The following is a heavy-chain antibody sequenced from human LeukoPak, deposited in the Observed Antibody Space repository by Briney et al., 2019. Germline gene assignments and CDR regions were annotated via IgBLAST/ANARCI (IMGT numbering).Heavy chain of an antibody. V-gene: IGHV4-34*01. Sequence: SETLSLTCTVYGGSFSGYYWSWIRQPPGKGLEWIGEINHSGSTNYNPSLKSRVTISVDTSKNQFSLKLGSVTAADTAVYYCARGDTADLFGWFDPWGQGTLVTVSS. CDR3: ARGDTADLFGWFDP. J-gene: IGHJ5*02. D-gene: IGHD5-18*01. CDR1: GGSFSGYY. CDR2: INHSGST.